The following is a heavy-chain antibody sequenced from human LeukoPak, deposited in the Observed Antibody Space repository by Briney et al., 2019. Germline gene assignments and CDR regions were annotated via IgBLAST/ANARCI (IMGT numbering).Heavy chain of an antibody. CDR1: GYTLTELS. Sequence: GASVKVSCKVSGYTLTELSMHWVRQAPGKGLEWMGGFDPEDGGTIYAQKFQGRVTMTEDTSTDTAYMELSSLRSEDTAVYYCATKSYYYDSSGYYYYWGQGTLVTVSS. D-gene: IGHD3-22*01. CDR3: ATKSYYYDSSGYYYY. V-gene: IGHV1-24*01. J-gene: IGHJ4*02. CDR2: FDPEDGGT.